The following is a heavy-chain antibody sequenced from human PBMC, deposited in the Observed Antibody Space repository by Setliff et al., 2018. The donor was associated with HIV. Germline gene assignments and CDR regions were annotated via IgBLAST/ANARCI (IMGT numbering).Heavy chain of an antibody. CDR3: ARDGGGLISYYVDY. Sequence: GGSLRLSCAASRFTFSDYEMNWVRQAPGRGPEWVSFISHSGSTIFYADSVKGRFTISRDNAKNSVFLQMNSLRAEDTAVYYCARDGGGLISYYVDYWGQGAPVTVSS. D-gene: IGHD3-16*02. V-gene: IGHV3-11*04. CDR2: ISHSGSTI. J-gene: IGHJ4*02. CDR1: RFTFSDYE.